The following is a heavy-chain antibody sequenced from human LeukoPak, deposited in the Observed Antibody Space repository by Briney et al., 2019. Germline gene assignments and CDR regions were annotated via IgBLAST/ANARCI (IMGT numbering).Heavy chain of an antibody. CDR3: ATDSSNWYFDY. CDR1: GFTFSSYA. J-gene: IGHJ4*02. CDR2: ISGGGGST. V-gene: IGHV3-23*01. Sequence: GGSLRLSCAASGFTFSSYAMSWVRQAPGKGLEWVSAISGGGGSTYYADSVKRRFTISRDNSKNTLYLQMNSLRAEDTAVYYCATDSSNWYFDYWGQGTLVTVSS. D-gene: IGHD3-22*01.